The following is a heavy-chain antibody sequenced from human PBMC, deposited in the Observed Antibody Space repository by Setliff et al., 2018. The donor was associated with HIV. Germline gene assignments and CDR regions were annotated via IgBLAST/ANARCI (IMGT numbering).Heavy chain of an antibody. Sequence: TLSLTCTVSGDSVSRSNYYWAWIRQPPGKGLEWIGSIDYNEITYYNPSLKSRVTLSVDTPKNQFSLYLSSVTASDTAVYYCASPFRLSGFWISFLPDYWGQGILVTVS. CDR1: GDSVSRSNYY. CDR2: IDYNEIT. V-gene: IGHV4-39*01. CDR3: ASPFRLSGFWISFLPDY. J-gene: IGHJ4*02. D-gene: IGHD3-3*01.